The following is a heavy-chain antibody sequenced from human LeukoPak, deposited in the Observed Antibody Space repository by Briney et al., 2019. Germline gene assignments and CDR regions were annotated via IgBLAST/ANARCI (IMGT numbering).Heavy chain of an antibody. CDR3: ARDVELIVGVITASPSYYGMDV. Sequence: GRSLGLSCAASGFTFSDYSMHWVRQAPGKGLEWVALISYDGSNKYYADSVKGRFTISRDNPMNTLYLQLNSLRAEDTAVYYCARDVELIVGVITASPSYYGMDVWGQGTTVTVSS. V-gene: IGHV3-30-3*01. D-gene: IGHD2-15*01. J-gene: IGHJ6*02. CDR2: ISYDGSNK. CDR1: GFTFSDYS.